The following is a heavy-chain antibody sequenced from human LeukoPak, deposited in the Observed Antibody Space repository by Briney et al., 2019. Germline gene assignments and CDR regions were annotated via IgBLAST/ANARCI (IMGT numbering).Heavy chain of an antibody. J-gene: IGHJ6*03. CDR2: ISSSSSYI. Sequence: GGSLRLSCEASGFTFSIYDMYWVRQAPGKGLEWVSSISSSSSYIYYADSVKGRFTISRDNAKNSLYLQMNSLRAEDTAVYYCARVRGVVVPAAKTSYYMDVWGKGTTVTVSS. V-gene: IGHV3-21*01. CDR1: GFTFSIYD. CDR3: ARVRGVVVPAAKTSYYMDV. D-gene: IGHD2-2*01.